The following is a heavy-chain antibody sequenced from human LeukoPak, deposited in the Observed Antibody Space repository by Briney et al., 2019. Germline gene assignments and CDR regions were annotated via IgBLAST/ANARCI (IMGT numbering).Heavy chain of an antibody. CDR3: ARDRGELGWFDP. J-gene: IGHJ5*02. Sequence: ASVKVSCKASGGTFSSYAISWVRQAPGQGLEWMGGIIPIFGTANYAQKFQGRVTITEDESTSTVYMELSSLRSEDTAVYYCARDRGELGWFDPWGQGTLVTVSS. V-gene: IGHV1-69*13. D-gene: IGHD3-10*01. CDR1: GGTFSSYA. CDR2: IIPIFGTA.